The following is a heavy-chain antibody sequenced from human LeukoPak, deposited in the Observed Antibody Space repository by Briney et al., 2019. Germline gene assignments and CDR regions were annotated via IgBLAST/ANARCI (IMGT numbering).Heavy chain of an antibody. D-gene: IGHD6-19*01. CDR1: GVSLSTYS. Sequence: GGSLRLSCAASGVSLSTYSMNWVRQAPGKGLEWVAYISTSSGTIYYADSVKGRFTISRDNAKNSLYLQMNSLRAEDTAVYYCARTSSSGLLYFQHWGQGTLVTVSS. V-gene: IGHV3-48*04. CDR2: ISTSSGTI. CDR3: ARTSSSGLLYFQH. J-gene: IGHJ1*01.